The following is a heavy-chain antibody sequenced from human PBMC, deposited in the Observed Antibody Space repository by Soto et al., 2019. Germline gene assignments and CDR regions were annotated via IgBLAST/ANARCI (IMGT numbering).Heavy chain of an antibody. CDR1: GYSFTSYW. V-gene: IGHV5-10-1*01. CDR3: ARHILPGIAAAGVVYGPAPDY. CDR2: IDPSDSYT. J-gene: IGHJ4*02. D-gene: IGHD6-13*01. Sequence: PGESLRISCQGSGYSFTSYWISWVRPMPGKGLEWMGRIDPSDSYTNYSPSFQGHVTIPAGKSISTAYLQWSSLKASDTAMYYCARHILPGIAAAGVVYGPAPDYWGQGTLVTVSS.